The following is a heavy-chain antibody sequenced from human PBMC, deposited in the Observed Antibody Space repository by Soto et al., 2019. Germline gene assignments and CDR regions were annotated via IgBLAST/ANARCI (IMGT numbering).Heavy chain of an antibody. CDR1: GYTFTSYG. D-gene: IGHD6-13*01. J-gene: IGHJ4*02. V-gene: IGHV1-18*01. CDR3: AREAAAGTLDY. CDR2: ISAYNGNT. Sequence: QVQLVQSGAEVEKPGASVKVSCKASGYTFTSYGISWVRQAPGQGLEWMGWISAYNGNTNYAQKLQGRVTMTTDTSPNTAYTELRRLRSDATAVSYCAREAAAGTLDYWGQGTLVTVSS.